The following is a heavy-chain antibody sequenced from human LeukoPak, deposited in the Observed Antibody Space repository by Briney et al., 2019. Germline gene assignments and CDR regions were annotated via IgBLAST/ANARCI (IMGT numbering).Heavy chain of an antibody. CDR1: GGSISSGGYY. CDR2: IYYSGST. Sequence: ASQTLSLTCTVSGGSISSGGYYWSWIRQHPGKGLEWIGYIYYSGSTYYNPSLKSRVTISVDTSKNQFSLKLSSVTAADTAVYYCARDQDCSSTSCPQEAFDIWGQGTMVTVSS. V-gene: IGHV4-31*03. J-gene: IGHJ3*02. D-gene: IGHD2-2*01. CDR3: ARDQDCSSTSCPQEAFDI.